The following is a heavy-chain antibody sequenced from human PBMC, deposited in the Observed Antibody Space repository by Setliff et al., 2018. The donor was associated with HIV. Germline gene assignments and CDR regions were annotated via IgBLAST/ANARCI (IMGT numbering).Heavy chain of an antibody. J-gene: IGHJ4*02. CDR3: ARFSTGYALFDY. V-gene: IGHV3-7*02. D-gene: IGHD3-9*01. CDR1: GFTFTTYW. CDR2: IKQDGSER. Sequence: GGSLRLSCAASGFTFTTYWMGWVRQAPGKGLEWVANIKQDGSERKYVDSVKGRFSISRDNAKNSMYLQMTSLRAEDTAVYYCARFSTGYALFDYWGQGVLVTVSS.